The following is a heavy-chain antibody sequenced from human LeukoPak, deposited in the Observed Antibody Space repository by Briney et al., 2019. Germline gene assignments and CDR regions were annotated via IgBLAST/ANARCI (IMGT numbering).Heavy chain of an antibody. J-gene: IGHJ6*03. D-gene: IGHD3-3*01. V-gene: IGHV4-34*01. CDR3: ARGPPRTELRFLEWFSTPGGYYMDV. Sequence: PSETLSLTCAVYGGSFSGYYWSWIRQPPGKGLEWLGEINHSGSTNYNPSLKSRVTISVDTSKNQFSLKLSSVTAADTAVYYCARGPPRTELRFLEWFSTPGGYYMDVWGKGTTVTVSS. CDR2: INHSGST. CDR1: GGSFSGYY.